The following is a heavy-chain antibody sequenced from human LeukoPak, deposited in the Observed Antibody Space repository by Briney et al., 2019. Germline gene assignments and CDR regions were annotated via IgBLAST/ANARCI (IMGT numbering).Heavy chain of an antibody. Sequence: PGGSLRLSCGTSGFTFSNYWMSWVRQAPGKGLEWVANINLDGSEKYYVDSVRGRFTISKDNARNSLLLQMNSLRVEDTAVYYCAGSIGCSGPKCYGVYYFDFWGQGALVTVSS. V-gene: IGHV3-7*01. D-gene: IGHD2-2*01. CDR3: AGSIGCSGPKCYGVYYFDF. CDR1: GFTFSNYW. J-gene: IGHJ4*02. CDR2: INLDGSEK.